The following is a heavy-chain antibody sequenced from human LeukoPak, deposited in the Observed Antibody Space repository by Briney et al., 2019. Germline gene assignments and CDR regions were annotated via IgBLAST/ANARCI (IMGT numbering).Heavy chain of an antibody. D-gene: IGHD6-13*01. CDR3: ARSIAAAGILFRFRARDYMDV. Sequence: GGSLRLSCTVSGFTASINSMRWVRLAPGSGQEGVSYISSSGGTIYYAASVTGRFTTSRDNGKTALCLQMNSRRAEDTAVYSSARSIAAAGILFRFRARDYMDVGGKGTTVTVSS. J-gene: IGHJ6*03. V-gene: IGHV3-48*01. CDR2: ISSSGGTI. CDR1: GFTASINS.